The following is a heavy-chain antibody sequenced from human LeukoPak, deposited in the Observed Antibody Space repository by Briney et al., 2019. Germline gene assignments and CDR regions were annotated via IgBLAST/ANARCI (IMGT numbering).Heavy chain of an antibody. D-gene: IGHD2-21*02. Sequence: GASVKVSCKAFGYTFTHYYMHWVRQAPGQGLDWMGLINPSGHWTSYAQKFQGRVTLTRDVSTSTDYLELSSLRSEDTAVYYCARDNSVRDTAWWFDPWGQGTLVTVSS. CDR1: GYTFTHYY. V-gene: IGHV1-46*01. CDR3: ARDNSVRDTAWWFDP. CDR2: INPSGHWT. J-gene: IGHJ5*02.